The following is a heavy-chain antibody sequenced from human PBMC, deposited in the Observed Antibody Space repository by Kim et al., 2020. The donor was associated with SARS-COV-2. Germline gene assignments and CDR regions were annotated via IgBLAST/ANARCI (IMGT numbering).Heavy chain of an antibody. V-gene: IGHV3-30*18. CDR1: GFTFSSYG. Sequence: GGSLRLSCAASGFTFSSYGMHWVRQAPGKGLEWVAVISYDGSNKYYADSVKGRFTISRDNSKNTLYLQMNSLRAEDTAVYYCAKGSDYDSSPGIDYWGQG. J-gene: IGHJ4*02. CDR3: AKGSDYDSSPGIDY. CDR2: ISYDGSNK. D-gene: IGHD3-22*01.